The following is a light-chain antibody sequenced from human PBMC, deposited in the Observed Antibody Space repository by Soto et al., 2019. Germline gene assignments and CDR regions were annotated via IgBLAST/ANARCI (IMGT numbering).Light chain of an antibody. CDR1: QSVGSD. CDR2: DIF. CDR3: QQYNSWPLT. V-gene: IGKV3D-15*01. J-gene: IGKJ4*01. Sequence: EIVMTQSPATLSVSPGERATLSCRASQSVGSDLAWYQQKPGQAPRLVIYDIFTSATGVPTRISGSGSGTEFTLPISSLQSEDFAVYYCQQYNSWPLTFGGGTKVEIK.